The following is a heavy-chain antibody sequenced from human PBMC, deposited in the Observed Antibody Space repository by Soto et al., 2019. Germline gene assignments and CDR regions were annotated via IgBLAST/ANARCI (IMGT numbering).Heavy chain of an antibody. CDR2: IIPIFGTA. V-gene: IGHV1-69*12. J-gene: IGHJ6*02. CDR3: ARHPVSGSYAYYYGMDV. CDR1: GGTFSSYA. D-gene: IGHD1-26*01. Sequence: QVQLVQSGAEVKKPGSSVKVSCKASGGTFSSYAISWVRQAPGQGLEWMGGIIPIFGTANYAQKFQGRVTIPADESTITAYMERSSLRSEDTAVYYCARHPVSGSYAYYYGMDVWGQGTTVTVSS.